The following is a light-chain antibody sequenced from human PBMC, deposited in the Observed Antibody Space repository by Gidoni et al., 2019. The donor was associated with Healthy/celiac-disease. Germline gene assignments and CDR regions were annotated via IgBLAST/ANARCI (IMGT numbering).Light chain of an antibody. J-gene: IGKJ2*01. CDR2: DAS. CDR1: QSVSSN. Sequence: EIVLTQSPATLSVSPGERATLSCRASQSVSSNLAWYQQKPGQAPRLLISDASTRATGIPARFSGSGSGTEFTLTISSLQSEDFAVYYCQQYNNWPPYTFGQGTKLEIK. V-gene: IGKV3-15*01. CDR3: QQYNNWPPYT.